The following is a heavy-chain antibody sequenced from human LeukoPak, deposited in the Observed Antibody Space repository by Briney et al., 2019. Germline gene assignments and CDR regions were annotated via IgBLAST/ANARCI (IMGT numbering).Heavy chain of an antibody. CDR3: ARDSVSDYDSSGYYYMDV. Sequence: SETLSLTCTVSGGSISSGSYYWSWIRQPAGKGLEWIGRIYTSGSTNYNPSLKSRVTISVDKSKNQFSLKLSSVTAADTAVYYCARDSVSDYDSSGYYYMDVWGKGTTVTVSS. J-gene: IGHJ6*03. D-gene: IGHD3-22*01. V-gene: IGHV4-61*02. CDR1: GGSISSGSYY. CDR2: IYTSGST.